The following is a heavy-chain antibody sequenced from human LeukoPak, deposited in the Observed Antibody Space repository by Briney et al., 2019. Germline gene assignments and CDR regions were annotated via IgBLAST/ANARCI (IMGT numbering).Heavy chain of an antibody. CDR2: IWYDGSNK. CDR1: GFTFSSYG. V-gene: IGHV3-33*06. Sequence: GGSLRLSCAASGFTFSSYGMHWVRQAPSKGLEWVAVIWYDGSNKYYADSVKGRFTIPRDNSKNTLYLQMNSLRAEDTAVYYCAKDLGGFGELLPDYWGQGTLVTVSS. CDR3: AKDLGGFGELLPDY. D-gene: IGHD3-10*01. J-gene: IGHJ4*02.